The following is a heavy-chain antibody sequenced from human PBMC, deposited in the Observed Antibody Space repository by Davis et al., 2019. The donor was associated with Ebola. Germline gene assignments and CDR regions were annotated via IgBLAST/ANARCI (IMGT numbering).Heavy chain of an antibody. Sequence: ASVKVSCKASGYTVTGYYLHWVRQAPEQGLEWMGWINPNSGGTNYAQKFQGRVTMTRDASISTAYMELSRPRSDDTAVYYCARDLERRDGDSWSYYYYYMDVWGKGTTVTVSS. D-gene: IGHD5-24*01. CDR3: ARDLERRDGDSWSYYYYYMDV. CDR2: INPNSGGT. V-gene: IGHV1-2*02. J-gene: IGHJ6*03. CDR1: GYTVTGYY.